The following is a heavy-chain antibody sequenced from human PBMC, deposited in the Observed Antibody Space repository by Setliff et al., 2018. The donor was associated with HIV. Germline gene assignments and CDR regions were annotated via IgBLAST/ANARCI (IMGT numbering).Heavy chain of an antibody. V-gene: IGHV4-34*01. D-gene: IGHD5-12*01. CDR2: INHSGIT. Sequence: SETLSLXCAVYGGSFSGYYRTWIRQPPGKGLEWIGDINHSGITNYNPSLKSRXXISVDTSKNQFSLKLSSVTAADTAMYYCTRGRLYSGPHFWGQGTLVTVSS. CDR3: TRGRLYSGPHF. CDR1: GGSFSGYY. J-gene: IGHJ4*02.